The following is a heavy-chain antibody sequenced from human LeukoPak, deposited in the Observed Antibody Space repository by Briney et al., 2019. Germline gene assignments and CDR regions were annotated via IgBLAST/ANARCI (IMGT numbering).Heavy chain of an antibody. Sequence: SETLSLTCTVSGASISSYYWTWIRQPPGKGLECIGYIYYSGNTNYNPSLKSRVTISVDMSKNQLSLKLSSVTAADTAVYYCATGFNWFDPWGQGTLVTVSS. V-gene: IGHV4-59*01. CDR1: GASISSYY. CDR2: IYYSGNT. CDR3: ATGFNWFDP. J-gene: IGHJ5*02.